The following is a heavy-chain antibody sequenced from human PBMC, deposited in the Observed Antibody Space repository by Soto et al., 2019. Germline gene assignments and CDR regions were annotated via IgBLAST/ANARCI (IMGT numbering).Heavy chain of an antibody. CDR2: LTPVFHTP. V-gene: IGHV1-69*01. J-gene: IGHJ3*01. CDR3: ASSSPDTHTNAFDV. Sequence: QVQPVQSGAEVKKPGSSVKVSCKSSGGTFNSFAISWVRQAPGHGLEWMGGLTPVFHTPNYTQKFQGRVTITVDESTNRAYMELSSLTSYDTAIYYCASSSPDTHTNAFDVWDQGTLITVSS. CDR1: GGTFNSFA. D-gene: IGHD6-6*01.